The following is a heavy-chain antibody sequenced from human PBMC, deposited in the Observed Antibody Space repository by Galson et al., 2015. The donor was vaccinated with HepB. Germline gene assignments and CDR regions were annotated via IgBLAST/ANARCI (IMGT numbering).Heavy chain of an antibody. CDR1: GGSISSYY. Sequence: ETLSLTCTVSGGSISSYYWSWIRQPAGKGLEWIGRIYTSGSTNYNPSLKSRVTMSVDTSKNQFSLKLSSVTAADTAVYYGARDGEMATTEGAFDIWGQGTMVTVSS. V-gene: IGHV4-4*07. J-gene: IGHJ3*02. CDR2: IYTSGST. D-gene: IGHD5-24*01. CDR3: ARDGEMATTEGAFDI.